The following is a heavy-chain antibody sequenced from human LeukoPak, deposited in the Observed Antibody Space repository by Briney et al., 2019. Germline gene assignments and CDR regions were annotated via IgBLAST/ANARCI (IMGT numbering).Heavy chain of an antibody. CDR3: AREYSSSSPLGY. D-gene: IGHD6-6*01. J-gene: IGHJ4*02. Sequence: PSETLSLTCTVSGGSISSYYWSWLRQPPGKGLEWIGYIYYSGSTNYNPSLKSRVTISVDTSKNQFSLKLSSVTAADTAVYYCAREYSSSSPLGYWGQGTLVTVSS. V-gene: IGHV4-59*01. CDR2: IYYSGST. CDR1: GGSISSYY.